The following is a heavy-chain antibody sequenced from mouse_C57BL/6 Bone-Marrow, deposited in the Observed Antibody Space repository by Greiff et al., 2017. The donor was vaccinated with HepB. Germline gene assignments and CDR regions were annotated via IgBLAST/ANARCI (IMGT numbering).Heavy chain of an antibody. D-gene: IGHD4-1*01. CDR3: ARISGTVWYFDV. CDR1: GFSLTSYG. Sequence: VKVVESGPGLVQPSQSLSITCTVSGFSLTSYGVHWVRQSPGKGLEWLGVIWSGGSTDYNAAFISRLSISKDNSKSQVFFKMNSLQADDTAIYYCARISGTVWYFDVWGTGTTVTVSS. V-gene: IGHV2-2*01. J-gene: IGHJ1*03. CDR2: IWSGGST.